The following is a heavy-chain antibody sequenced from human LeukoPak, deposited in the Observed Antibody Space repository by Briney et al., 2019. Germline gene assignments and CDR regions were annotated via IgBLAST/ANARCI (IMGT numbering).Heavy chain of an antibody. J-gene: IGHJ5*02. D-gene: IGHD3-10*01. Sequence: ASVKVSCKASGYTFIDYYMHWVRQAPGQGLDWMGWINPNSGGTNYAQNFQGRVTMTRDTSIRTVYMELSRLRSDDTAVYYCANTYALGNYYKGGFDPWGQGTLVTVSS. CDR1: GYTFIDYY. CDR2: INPNSGGT. V-gene: IGHV1-2*02. CDR3: ANTYALGNYYKGGFDP.